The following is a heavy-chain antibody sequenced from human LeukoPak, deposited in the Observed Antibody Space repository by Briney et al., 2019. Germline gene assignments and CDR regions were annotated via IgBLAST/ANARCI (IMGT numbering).Heavy chain of an antibody. CDR3: ASTLGLSTTFIAV. Sequence: PADTLSLTRTLSGRSISSYYGIGIPQPPARTREGIGYIYYSESPNYNPSLKRRVTISRDTSKNQFSLKLSSVTAAHTAVYYCASTLGLSTTFIAVWSKGTTVTAYS. D-gene: IGHD2/OR15-2a*01. CDR1: GRSISSYY. J-gene: IGHJ6*04. CDR2: IYYSESP. V-gene: IGHV4-59*08.